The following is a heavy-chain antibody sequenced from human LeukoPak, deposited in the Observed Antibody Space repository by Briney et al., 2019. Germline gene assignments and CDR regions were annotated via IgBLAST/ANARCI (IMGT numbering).Heavy chain of an antibody. D-gene: IGHD3-22*01. V-gene: IGHV4-34*01. CDR1: GGSFSGYS. J-gene: IGHJ4*02. CDR2: INHSGST. Sequence: SATLSLTCAAYGGSFSGYSRRWIRQPPGKGLEWIGEINHSGSTNYNPSLKSRVTISVDTSKNQFSLKLSSVTAADTAVYYCARGGDYDSSGYDYWGQGTLVTVSS. CDR3: ARGGDYDSSGYDY.